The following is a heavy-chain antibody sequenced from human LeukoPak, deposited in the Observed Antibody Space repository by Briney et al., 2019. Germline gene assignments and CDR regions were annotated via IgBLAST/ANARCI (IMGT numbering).Heavy chain of an antibody. J-gene: IGHJ4*02. CDR3: ARSPPGRTNWNYYDY. Sequence: GGSLRLSCAASGSTFSDYAMHWVRQAPGKGLEFVSVIGPIGVYTYYANSVKGRFTISRDNSKSTVSLQMGSLRDEDMAVYYCARSPPGRTNWNYYDYWRRGTLVTVSS. D-gene: IGHD1-1*01. V-gene: IGHV3-64*01. CDR2: IGPIGVYT. CDR1: GSTFSDYA.